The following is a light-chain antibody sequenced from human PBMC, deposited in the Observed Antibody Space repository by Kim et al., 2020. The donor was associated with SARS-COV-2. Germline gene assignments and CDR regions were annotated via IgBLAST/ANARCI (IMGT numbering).Light chain of an antibody. J-gene: IGLJ1*01. CDR2: DVT. Sequence: QSALTQPASVSGSPGQSITISCTGTSSDVGGYNFVSWYQQQPGKAPKFLIYDVTERPSGASDRFSGSKSDNTASLTISGLQAEDEADYYCSSYTSNSTYVFGTGTKVTVL. V-gene: IGLV2-14*01. CDR3: SSYTSNSTYV. CDR1: SSDVGGYNF.